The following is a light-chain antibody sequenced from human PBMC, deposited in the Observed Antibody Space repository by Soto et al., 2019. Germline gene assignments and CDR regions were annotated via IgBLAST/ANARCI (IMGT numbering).Light chain of an antibody. CDR3: QQYHDNWT. V-gene: IGKV1-5*03. CDR2: KAS. CDR1: QSISSW. J-gene: IGKJ1*01. Sequence: DIQMTQSPSTLSASVGARVTITCRASQSISSWLAWYQQKPGKAPKLLIYKASTLQSGVPSRFSGSGSGTEFPLAISSLQPDDSATYYCQQYHDNWTFGQGTKVEIK.